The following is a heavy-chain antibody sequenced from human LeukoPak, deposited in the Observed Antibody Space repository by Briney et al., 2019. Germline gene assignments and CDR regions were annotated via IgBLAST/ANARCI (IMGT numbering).Heavy chain of an antibody. CDR3: ASQVTLDTAMATDRGFDY. V-gene: IGHV5-51*01. CDR1: GYSYW. D-gene: IGHD5-18*01. J-gene: IGHJ4*02. Sequence: GESLKISCQGSGYSYWIGWVRQMPGKGLEWMGIIYPNDSDTRYSPSFRGQVTISADKYINTAYLQWSSLKASDTAVYYCASQVTLDTAMATDRGFDYWGQGTLVTVS. CDR2: IYPNDSDT.